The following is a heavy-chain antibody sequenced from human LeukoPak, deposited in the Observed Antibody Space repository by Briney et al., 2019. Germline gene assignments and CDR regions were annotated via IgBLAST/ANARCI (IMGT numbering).Heavy chain of an antibody. CDR3: AADHDYSLSYDSYGPLDA. CDR1: GYTFTGYY. CDR2: INPNSGGT. V-gene: IGHV1-2*02. D-gene: IGHD4-11*01. J-gene: IGHJ5*02. Sequence: GASVKVSCKASGYTFTGYYMHWVRQAPGQGLEWMGWINPNSGGTNYAQKFQGRVTMTRDTSISTAYMELSRLRSDDTAVYYCAADHDYSLSYDSYGPLDAWGQGTRVTVSS.